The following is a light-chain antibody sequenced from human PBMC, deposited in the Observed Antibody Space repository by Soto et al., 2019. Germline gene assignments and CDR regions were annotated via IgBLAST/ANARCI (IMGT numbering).Light chain of an antibody. CDR3: QSYDSSLSGYV. CDR2: GNS. V-gene: IGLV1-40*01. CDR1: SSNIGAGYD. J-gene: IGLJ1*01. Sequence: QSVLTQPPSVSGAPGQRVTISCTGRSSNIGAGYDVHWYQQLPGTAPKLLIYGNSNRSSGVPDRFAGSKSGTPASLAITGLQAEDEADDSSQSYDSSLSGYVFGTGTKLTFL.